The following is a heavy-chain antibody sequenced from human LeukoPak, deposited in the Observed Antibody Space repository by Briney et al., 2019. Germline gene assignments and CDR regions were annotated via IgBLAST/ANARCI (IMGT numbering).Heavy chain of an antibody. CDR2: INPNNDDT. CDR1: GYTFIHHY. Sequence: ASVKVSCKPSGYTFIHHYIHWVRQAPGQGLEWMGWINPNNDDTNYAQKFQGRVTMTRDTSISTAYMELSRLRSDDTAVYYCASDSSGPNWFDPWGQGTLVTVSS. CDR3: ASDSSGPNWFDP. J-gene: IGHJ5*02. V-gene: IGHV1-2*02. D-gene: IGHD6-19*01.